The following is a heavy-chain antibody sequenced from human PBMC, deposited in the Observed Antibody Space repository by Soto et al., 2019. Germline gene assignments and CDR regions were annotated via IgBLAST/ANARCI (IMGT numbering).Heavy chain of an antibody. CDR2: IYSGGST. CDR1: GFTVSSNY. CDR3: ARDPGFY. V-gene: IGHV3-66*01. Sequence: EVQLVESGGGLVQPGGSLRLSCAVSGFTVSSNYMSWVRQAPGKGLEWVSVIYSGGSTYYADSVKGRFTIPRDNSKNTPYLQMNSLRAEDTAVYYWARDPGFYWGQGTLVTVSS. J-gene: IGHJ4*02.